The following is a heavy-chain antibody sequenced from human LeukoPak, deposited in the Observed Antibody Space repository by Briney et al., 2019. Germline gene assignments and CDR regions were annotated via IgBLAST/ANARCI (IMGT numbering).Heavy chain of an antibody. CDR2: IYYSGST. V-gene: IGHV4-30-4*01. J-gene: IGHJ4*02. Sequence: SQTLSLTCTVSGGSISSGDYYWSWIRQPPGKGLEWIGYIYYSGSTYYNPSLKGRVTISVDTSKNQFSLKLSSVTAADTAVYYCARDKTLGSAHLFDYWGPGTLVTVSS. CDR3: ARDKTLGSAHLFDY. CDR1: GGSISSGDYY. D-gene: IGHD1-26*01.